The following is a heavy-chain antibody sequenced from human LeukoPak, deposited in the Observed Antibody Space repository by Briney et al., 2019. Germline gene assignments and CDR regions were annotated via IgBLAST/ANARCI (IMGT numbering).Heavy chain of an antibody. Sequence: GGSLRLSCAASGFTFSSYSMNWVRQAPGKGLEWVSSISSSSSYIYYADSVKGRFTISRDNAKNSLYLQMNSLRAEDTAVYYCARDLRDYDILTDYHSRDYFDYWGQGTLVTVSS. CDR2: ISSSSSYI. V-gene: IGHV3-21*01. CDR1: GFTFSSYS. CDR3: ARDLRDYDILTDYHSRDYFDY. J-gene: IGHJ4*02. D-gene: IGHD3-9*01.